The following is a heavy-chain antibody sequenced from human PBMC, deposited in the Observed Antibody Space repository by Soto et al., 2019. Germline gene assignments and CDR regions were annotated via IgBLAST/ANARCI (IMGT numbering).Heavy chain of an antibody. CDR1: GFTFSNHA. D-gene: IGHD3-10*01. CDR2: INSDSSST. V-gene: IGHV3-74*01. Sequence: PGGSLRLSCAASGFTFSNHAMHWVRQAPGKGLVWVSRINSDSSSTNYADSVKGRFTISRDNAKNTLYLQMNSLRAEDTAVYYCARAGAPWFGELSGNGMDVWGQGTTVTVSS. J-gene: IGHJ6*02. CDR3: ARAGAPWFGELSGNGMDV.